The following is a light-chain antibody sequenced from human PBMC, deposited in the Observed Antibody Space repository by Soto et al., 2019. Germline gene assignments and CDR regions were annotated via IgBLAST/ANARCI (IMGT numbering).Light chain of an antibody. J-gene: IGKJ2*01. CDR1: QSISSW. CDR2: DAS. V-gene: IGKV1-5*01. Sequence: DIQMTQSPSTLSASVGDRVTITCRASQSISSWLAWYQQKPGKAPKLLIYDASSLESGVPSRFSGSGSGTEFTLTISSLQPDDFATYYCQQYKNFGQGTKLEIK. CDR3: QQYKN.